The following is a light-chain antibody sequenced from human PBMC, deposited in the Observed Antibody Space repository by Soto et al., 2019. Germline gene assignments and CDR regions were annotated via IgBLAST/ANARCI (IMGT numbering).Light chain of an antibody. CDR2: GAS. CDR1: QSVSSSY. V-gene: IGKV3-20*01. Sequence: EIVLTHSPGTLSLSPGERATLSCRASQSVSSSYLAWYQQKPGQAPRPLIYGASSRAIGIPDRSSGSGSGTDFTLTISRLEPEDFAVYYCQQYGSSPWTFGQGTKV. CDR3: QQYGSSPWT. J-gene: IGKJ1*01.